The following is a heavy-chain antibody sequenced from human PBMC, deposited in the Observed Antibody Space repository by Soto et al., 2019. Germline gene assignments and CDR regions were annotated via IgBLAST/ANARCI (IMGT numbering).Heavy chain of an antibody. D-gene: IGHD2-21*02. V-gene: IGHV1-2*04. Sequence: ASVKVSCKTAGYTFTGYYMHCVLQAPGQGLEWMGWINPNSGGTNYAQKFQGWVTMTRDTSISTAYMELSRLRSDDTAVYYCARCFHIVVVTAISTGVGFDPWGQGTLVTVYS. CDR3: ARCFHIVVVTAISTGVGFDP. CDR2: INPNSGGT. J-gene: IGHJ5*02. CDR1: GYTFTGYY.